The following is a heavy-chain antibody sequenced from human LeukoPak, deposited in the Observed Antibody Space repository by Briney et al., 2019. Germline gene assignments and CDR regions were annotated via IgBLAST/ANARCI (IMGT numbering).Heavy chain of an antibody. CDR3: AKDGGLWISAHWGDS. Sequence: GGPLSPSGKASGSTLTTKTIAWFRQPPGKGLKWAPPISTGGGNTYYADSVQGRFTVSRDDSKNTLYLQMNSLRAEDTAVYYCAKDGGLWISAHWGDSWGRGTLVTVSS. J-gene: IGHJ4*02. D-gene: IGHD2-2*03. CDR1: GSTLTTKT. CDR2: ISTGGGNT. V-gene: IGHV3-23*01.